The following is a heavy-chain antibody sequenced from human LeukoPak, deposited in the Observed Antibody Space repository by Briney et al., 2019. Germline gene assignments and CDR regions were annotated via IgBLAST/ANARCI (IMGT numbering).Heavy chain of an antibody. Sequence: GGSLRLSCAASGFTFSTYWMTWVRQAPGKGLEWVANIKYDGSEQVYVDSVKGRFTISRDNAKNSLYLQMNSLRVEDTAVYYCARDFGGCSSTSCYGGYGMDVWGKGTTVTVSS. CDR1: GFTFSTYW. D-gene: IGHD2-2*01. CDR3: ARDFGGCSSTSCYGGYGMDV. CDR2: IKYDGSEQ. J-gene: IGHJ6*04. V-gene: IGHV3-7*01.